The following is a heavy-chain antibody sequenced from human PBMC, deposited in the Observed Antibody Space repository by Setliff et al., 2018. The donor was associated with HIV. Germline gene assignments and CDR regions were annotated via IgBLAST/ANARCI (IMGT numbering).Heavy chain of an antibody. V-gene: IGHV3-66*01. CDR2: IYSGSST. Sequence: LRLSCAASGFTVSSNYMSWVRQAPGKGLEWVSLIYSGSSTYYTDSVKARITISRDNSENTLFLQMNSLRAADTAVYYCARVSFGITGTTGWFDPWGQGTLVTVSS. D-gene: IGHD1-20*01. CDR3: ARVSFGITGTTGWFDP. CDR1: GFTVSSNY. J-gene: IGHJ5*02.